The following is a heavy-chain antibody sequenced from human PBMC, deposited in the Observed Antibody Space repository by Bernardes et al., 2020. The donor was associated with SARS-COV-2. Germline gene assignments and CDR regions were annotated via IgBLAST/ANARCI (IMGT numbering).Heavy chain of an antibody. CDR2: INVDGSGT. J-gene: IGHJ4*02. V-gene: IGHV3-74*01. CDR1: GFMFSSNW. Sequence: GGPLRFLCAASGFMFSSNWMHWVRKAPGKGLVWVSHINVDGSGTNYADSGRGRFTISRDNAKNTLYLQMNSLRAEDTAVYFCASPRGSDSSGYYFTDFWGQGTLVTVSS. D-gene: IGHD3-22*01. CDR3: ASPRGSDSSGYYFTDF.